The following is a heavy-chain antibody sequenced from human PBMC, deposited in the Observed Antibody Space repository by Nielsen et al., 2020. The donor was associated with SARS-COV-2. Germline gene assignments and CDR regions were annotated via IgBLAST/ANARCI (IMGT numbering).Heavy chain of an antibody. CDR3: AREEQWLVNYYFDY. D-gene: IGHD6-19*01. CDR1: GFTVSSNY. J-gene: IGHJ4*02. CDR2: IYSGGST. V-gene: IGHV3-53*05. Sequence: GESLKISCAASGFTVSSNYMSWVHQAPGKGLEWVSVIYSGGSTYYADSVKGRFTISRDNSKNTLYLQMNSLRAEDTAVYYCAREEQWLVNYYFDYWGQGTLVTVSS.